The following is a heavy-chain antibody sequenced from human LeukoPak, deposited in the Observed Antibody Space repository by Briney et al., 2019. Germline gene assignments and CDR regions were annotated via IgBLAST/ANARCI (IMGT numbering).Heavy chain of an antibody. CDR3: ARGIWFDP. J-gene: IGHJ5*02. CDR1: GGSFSGYY. CDR2: INHSGST. V-gene: IGHV4-34*01. Sequence: SETLSLTCAVYGGSFSGYYWSWIRQPPGKRLEWIGGINHSGSTNYNPSLKSRVTISVDTSKNQFSLKLSSVTAAATAVYYCARGIWFDPWGQGTLVTVSS.